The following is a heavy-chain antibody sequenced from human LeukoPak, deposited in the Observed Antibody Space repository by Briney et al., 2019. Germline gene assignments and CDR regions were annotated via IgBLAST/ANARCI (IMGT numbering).Heavy chain of an antibody. Sequence: SQTLSLTCTVSGGSISSGDYYWSWIRQPPGKGLEWIGYIYYSGSTYYNPSPKSRVTISVDTYKNQFSLKLSSVAAADTAVYYCARGMDYYYYMDVWGKRTTVTVSS. CDR3: ARGMDYYYYMDV. CDR2: IYYSGST. J-gene: IGHJ6*03. CDR1: GGSISSGDYY. V-gene: IGHV4-30-4*08. D-gene: IGHD2-8*01.